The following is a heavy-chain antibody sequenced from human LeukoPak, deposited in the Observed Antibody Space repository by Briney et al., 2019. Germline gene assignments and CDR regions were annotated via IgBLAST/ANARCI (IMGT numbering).Heavy chain of an antibody. D-gene: IGHD3-22*01. CDR3: ARAPDSGYYDSSGYLNFDY. V-gene: IGHV4-61*02. CDR2: IYTSGST. Sequence: PSETLSLTCTVSGGSISSGSYYWSWIRQPAGKGLEWIGRIYTSGSTNYNPSLKSRVTISVDTSKNQFSLKLSSVTAADTAVYYCARAPDSGYYDSSGYLNFDYWGQGTLVTVSS. CDR1: GGSISSGSYY. J-gene: IGHJ4*02.